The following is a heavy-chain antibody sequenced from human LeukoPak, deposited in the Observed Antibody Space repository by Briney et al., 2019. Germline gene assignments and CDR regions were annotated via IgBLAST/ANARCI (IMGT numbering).Heavy chain of an antibody. Sequence: ASVKVSCKASGYTFTSYDINWVRQATGQGLEWMGWMNPNSGNTGYAQKFQGRVTMTRNTSISTAYTELSSLRSEDTAVYYCVRGRGGWYYFDYWGQGTLVTVSS. CDR2: MNPNSGNT. D-gene: IGHD6-19*01. CDR1: GYTFTSYD. J-gene: IGHJ4*02. V-gene: IGHV1-8*01. CDR3: VRGRGGWYYFDY.